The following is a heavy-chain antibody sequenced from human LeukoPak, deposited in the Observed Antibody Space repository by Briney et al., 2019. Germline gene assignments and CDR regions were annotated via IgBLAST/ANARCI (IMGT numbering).Heavy chain of an antibody. CDR3: ARGSYDFWSGYRYPSYYYYGMDV. J-gene: IGHJ6*02. CDR2: IYYSGST. CDR1: GGSISSYY. V-gene: IGHV4-59*01. D-gene: IGHD3-3*01. Sequence: PSETLSLTCTVSGGSISSYYWSWIRQPPGKGLEWIGYIYYSGSTNYNPSLKSRVTMSVDTSKNQFSLKLSSVTAADTAVYYCARGSYDFWSGYRYPSYYYYGMDVWGQGTTVTVSS.